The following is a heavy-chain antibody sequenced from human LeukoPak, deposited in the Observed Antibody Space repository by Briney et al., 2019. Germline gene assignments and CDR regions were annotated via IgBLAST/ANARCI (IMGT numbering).Heavy chain of an antibody. CDR3: ATDGLLERLSFPSGYYYGMDV. V-gene: IGHV1-24*01. CDR2: FDPEDGET. J-gene: IGHJ6*02. CDR1: GYTLTELS. Sequence: ASVKVSCKVSGYTLTELSMHWVRQAPGNGLAWMGGFDPEDGETIYAQKFQGRVTMTEDTSTDTAYMELSSLRSEDTAVYYCATDGLLERLSFPSGYYYGMDVWGQGTTVTVSS. D-gene: IGHD1-1*01.